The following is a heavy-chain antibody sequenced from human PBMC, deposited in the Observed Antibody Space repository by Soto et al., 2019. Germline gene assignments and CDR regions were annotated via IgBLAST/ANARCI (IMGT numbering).Heavy chain of an antibody. Sequence: SETLSLTCTVSGCSITNYYWNWIRQAPGKGLEWIGYIFYTGSTNYNPSLKSRVTISVDTSENQFSLKLSSVTAADTALEWLALIYWDDDKRYSPSLKSRLTITKDTSKNQVVLTMTNMDPVDTATYYCAHTPPAPYGDYEDYFDYWGQGTLVTV. V-gene: IGHV4-59*08. CDR1: GCSITNYY. CDR3: ALIYWDDDKRYSPSLKSRLTITKDTSKNQVVLTMTNMDPVDTATYYCAHTPPAPYGDYEDYFDY. D-gene: IGHD5-12*01. CDR2: IFYTGST. J-gene: IGHJ4*02.